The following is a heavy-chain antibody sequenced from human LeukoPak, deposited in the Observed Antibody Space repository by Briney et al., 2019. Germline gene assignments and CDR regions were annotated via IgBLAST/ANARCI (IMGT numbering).Heavy chain of an antibody. CDR2: INPNSGGT. V-gene: IGHV1-2*02. Sequence: ASVKVSCKASGYTFTGYYMHWVRQAPGQGLEWMGWINPNSGGTNYAQKFQGRVTMTRDTSISTAYMELSRLGSDDTAVYYCAKDLVNLRYFDWLRRTQRDYGMDVWGQGTTVTVSS. CDR3: AKDLVNLRYFDWLRRTQRDYGMDV. CDR1: GYTFTGYY. J-gene: IGHJ6*02. D-gene: IGHD3-9*01.